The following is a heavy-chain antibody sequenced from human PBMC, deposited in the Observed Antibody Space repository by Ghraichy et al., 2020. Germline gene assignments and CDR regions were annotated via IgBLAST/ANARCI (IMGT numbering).Heavy chain of an antibody. CDR1: GFSFRDYY. CDR2: ISGSRDYI. CDR3: VRDETYLQYYYRSGGYSDSFDL. V-gene: IGHV3-11*06. D-gene: IGHD3-22*01. Sequence: GGSLRLSCTASGFSFRDYYMTWIRQAPGRGLEWVAYISGSRDYINYADSVKGRVIISRDNAKNSLYLQMNSLRAEDTAVYYCVRDETYLQYYYRSGGYSDSFDLWGQGTAVIVSS. J-gene: IGHJ3*01.